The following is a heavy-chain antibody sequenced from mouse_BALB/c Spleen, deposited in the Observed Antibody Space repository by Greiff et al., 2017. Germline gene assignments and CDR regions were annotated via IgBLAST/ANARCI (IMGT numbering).Heavy chain of an antibody. CDR2: INPSTGYT. V-gene: IGHV1-7*01. CDR3: APLLRPLYFDY. D-gene: IGHD1-1*01. J-gene: IGHJ2*01. CDR1: GYTFTSYW. Sequence: VQLQQSGAELAKPGASVKMSCKASGYTFTSYWMHWVKQRPGQGLEWIGYINPSTGYTEYNQKFKDKATLTADKSSSTAYMQLSSLTSEDSAVYYCAPLLRPLYFDYWGQGTTLTVSS.